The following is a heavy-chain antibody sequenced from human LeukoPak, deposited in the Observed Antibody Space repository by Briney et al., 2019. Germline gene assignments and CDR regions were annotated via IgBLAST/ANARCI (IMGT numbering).Heavy chain of an antibody. J-gene: IGHJ6*03. CDR1: GFTFSDYH. CDR3: ARDRYCGGDCYDYYYYMDV. D-gene: IGHD2-21*01. Sequence: GGSLRLSCAASGFTFSDYHMSWIRQAPGKGLEWVSYISSSGSTIYYADSVKGRFTISRDNAKNSLYLQMNSLRAEDTAVYYCARDRYCGGDCYDYYYYMDVWGKGTTVTVSS. CDR2: ISSSGSTI. V-gene: IGHV3-11*04.